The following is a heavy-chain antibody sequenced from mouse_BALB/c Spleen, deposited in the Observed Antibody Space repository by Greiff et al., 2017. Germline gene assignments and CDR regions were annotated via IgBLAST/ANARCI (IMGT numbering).Heavy chain of an antibody. Sequence: EVKLMESGGGLVQPGGSLKLSCAASGFTFSSYTMSWVRQTPEKRLEWVAYISNGGGSTYYPDTVKGRFTISRDNAKNTLYLQMSSLKSEDTAMYYCARDGNYGWFAYWGQGTLVTVSA. V-gene: IGHV5-12-2*01. D-gene: IGHD2-1*01. CDR1: GFTFSSYT. CDR3: ARDGNYGWFAY. CDR2: ISNGGGST. J-gene: IGHJ3*01.